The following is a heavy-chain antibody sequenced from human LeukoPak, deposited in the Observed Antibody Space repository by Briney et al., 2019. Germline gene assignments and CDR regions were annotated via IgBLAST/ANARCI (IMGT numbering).Heavy chain of an antibody. CDR3: TTVTLRPVGL. J-gene: IGHJ4*02. D-gene: IGHD3-10*01. CDR2: IKSKSDGGTT. V-gene: IGHV3-15*05. Sequence: GGSLRLSCAASGFTFASYWMSWVRQAPGKGLEWVGRIKSKSDGGTTDYAAPVKGRFTISRDDSKNTLFLQVNSLKIEDTAVYYCTTVTLRPVGLWGQGTLVTVSS. CDR1: GFTFASYW.